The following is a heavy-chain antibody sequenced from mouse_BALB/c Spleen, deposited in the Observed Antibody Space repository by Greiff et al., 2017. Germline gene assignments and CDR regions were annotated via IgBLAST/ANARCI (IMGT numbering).Heavy chain of an antibody. CDR1: GYTFTSYW. CDR2: IYPGDGDT. D-gene: IGHD4-1*01. V-gene: IGHV1-87*01. Sequence: VQLQQSGAELARPGASVKLSCKASGYTFTSYWMQWVKQRPGQGLEWIGAIYPGDGDTRYTQKFKGKATLTADKSSSTAYMQLSSLASEDSAVYYCARSGWEDYWGQGTTLTVSS. J-gene: IGHJ2*01. CDR3: ARSGWEDY.